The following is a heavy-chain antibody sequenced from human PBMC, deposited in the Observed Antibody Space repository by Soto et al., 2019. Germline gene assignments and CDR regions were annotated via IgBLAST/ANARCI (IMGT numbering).Heavy chain of an antibody. CDR2: ISAYNGNT. CDR1: GYTFTSYG. V-gene: IGHV1-18*01. D-gene: IGHD3-16*01. Sequence: ASVKVSCKASGYTFTSYGISWVRQAPGQGLEWMGWISAYNGNTNYAQKLQGRVTMTTDTSTSTAYMELRSLRSDDTAVYYSAAGFMTRTWFDYWGQGTLVTVSS. CDR3: AAGFMTRTWFDY. J-gene: IGHJ4*02.